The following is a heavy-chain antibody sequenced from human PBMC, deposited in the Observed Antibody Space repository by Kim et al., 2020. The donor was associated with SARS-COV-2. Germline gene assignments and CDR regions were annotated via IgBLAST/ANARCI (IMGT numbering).Heavy chain of an antibody. J-gene: IGHJ3*02. CDR2: INPNSGGT. D-gene: IGHD3-3*01. CDR3: AREPRRVGFGVVITAYDAFDI. CDR1: GYTFTGYY. V-gene: IGHV1-2*02. Sequence: ASVKVSCKASGYTFTGYYMHWVRQAPGQGLEWMGWINPNSGGTNYAQKFQGRVTMTRDTSISTAYMELSRLRSDDTAVYYCAREPRRVGFGVVITAYDAFDIWGQGTMVTVSS.